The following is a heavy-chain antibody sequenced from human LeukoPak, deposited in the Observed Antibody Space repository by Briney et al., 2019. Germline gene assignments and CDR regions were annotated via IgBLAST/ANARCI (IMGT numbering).Heavy chain of an antibody. CDR2: ISSSSSYT. CDR1: GFTFSDYY. Sequence: GGSLRLSCEASGFTFSDYYMNWIRQAPGKGLEWVSYISSSSSYTNYADSVKGRFTIFRDNPKNSLYLQMNSLRAEDTAVYYCARGSMRMATAGLADYWGQGTLVTVSS. CDR3: ARGSMRMATAGLADY. J-gene: IGHJ4*02. V-gene: IGHV3-11*05. D-gene: IGHD5-24*01.